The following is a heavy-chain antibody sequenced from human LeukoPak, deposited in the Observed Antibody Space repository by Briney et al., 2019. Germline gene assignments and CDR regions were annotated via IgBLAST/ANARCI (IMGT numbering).Heavy chain of an antibody. CDR3: AREISRFGI. D-gene: IGHD3-16*01. J-gene: IGHJ4*02. V-gene: IGHV3-66*01. CDR1: RFTVSSSNY. Sequence: PGGSLRLSCAPSRFTVSSSNYMTWVRQAPGKGLEWVTGIYTGGTTYYTDSVKGRFTISRDNPNNTLYLQMHSLRAEGTAVYYCAREISRFGIWGQGTLVTVSS. CDR2: IYTGGTT.